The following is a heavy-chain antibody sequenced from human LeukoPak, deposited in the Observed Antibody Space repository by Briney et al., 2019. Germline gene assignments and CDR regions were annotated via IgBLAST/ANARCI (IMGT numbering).Heavy chain of an antibody. J-gene: IGHJ4*02. CDR2: ISSSSSYI. CDR1: GFTFSSYS. CDR3: ARATYYDSSGAFDY. V-gene: IGHV3-21*01. Sequence: GGSLRLSCAASGFTFSSYSMNWVRQAPGKGLGCDSSISSSSSYIYYADSVKGRFTISRDNAKNSLYLQMNSLRAEDTAVYYCARATYYDSSGAFDYWGQGTLVTVSS. D-gene: IGHD3-22*01.